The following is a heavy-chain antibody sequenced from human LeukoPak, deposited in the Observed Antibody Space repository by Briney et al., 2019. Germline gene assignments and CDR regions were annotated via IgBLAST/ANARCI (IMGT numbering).Heavy chain of an antibody. CDR1: GGSISSTYW. CDR2: INSDGSST. J-gene: IGHJ4*02. Sequence: HSSGTLSLTCDVSGGSISSTYWWTWVRQAPGQGLVWVSRINSDGSSTGYADSVKGRFTISRDNAKNTLYLQMNSLRAEDTAVYYCARELEPSPRAAPLHWGQGTLVTVSS. CDR3: ARELEPSPRAAPLH. D-gene: IGHD1-1*01. V-gene: IGHV3-74*01.